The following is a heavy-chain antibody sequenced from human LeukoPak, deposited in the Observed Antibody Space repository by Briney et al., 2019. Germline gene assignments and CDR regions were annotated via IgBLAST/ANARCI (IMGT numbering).Heavy chain of an antibody. V-gene: IGHV4-34*01. Sequence: SETLSLTCGVYGGSFTGYSWTWIRQPPGKGLEWIGSIYHSGSTYYNPSLKSRVTISVDTSKNQFSLKLRSVTAADTAVYYCARVVQSTDSSGFYLPEYFQHWGQGTLVTVSS. CDR1: GGSFTGYS. J-gene: IGHJ1*01. D-gene: IGHD3-22*01. CDR2: IYHSGST. CDR3: ARVVQSTDSSGFYLPEYFQH.